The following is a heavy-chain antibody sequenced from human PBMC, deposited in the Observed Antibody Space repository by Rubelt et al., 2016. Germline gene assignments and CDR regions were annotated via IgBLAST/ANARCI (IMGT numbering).Heavy chain of an antibody. D-gene: IGHD4-23*01. CDR3: SITVEDSDFDY. CDR2: INHSGST. Sequence: QVQLQQWGAGLLKPSETLSLTCAVYGGSFSGYYWSWIRQPPGKGLEWIGEINHSGSTNYNPSPKSRVTISVERSKNQFSRKPSSVTAADTAVYYCSITVEDSDFDYWGQGTLVTSPQ. V-gene: IGHV4-34*01. J-gene: IGHJ4*02. CDR1: GGSFSGYY.